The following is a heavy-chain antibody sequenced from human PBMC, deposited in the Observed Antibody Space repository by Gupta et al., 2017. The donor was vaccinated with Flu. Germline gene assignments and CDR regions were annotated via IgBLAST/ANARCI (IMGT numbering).Heavy chain of an antibody. CDR2: INHSGST. Sequence: QVQLQQWGAGLLKPSETLSLTCAVYGGSFSGYYWSWIRQPPGKGLEWIGEINHSGSTNYNPSLKSRVTISVDTPKNQFSLKLSSVTAADTAVYYCARGRGYCSGGSCYLSHWGQGTLVTVSS. CDR3: ARGRGYCSGGSCYLSH. CDR1: GGSFSGYY. J-gene: IGHJ4*02. D-gene: IGHD2-15*01. V-gene: IGHV4-34*01.